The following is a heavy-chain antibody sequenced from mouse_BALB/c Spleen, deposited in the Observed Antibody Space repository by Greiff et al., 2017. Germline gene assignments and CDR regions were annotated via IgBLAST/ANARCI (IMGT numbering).Heavy chain of an antibody. Sequence: QVQLKESGAELVRPGVSVKISCKGSGYTFTDYAMHWVKQSHAKSLEWIGVISTYYGDASYNQKFKGKATMTVDTSSSTAYMELARLTSEDSAIYYCASKVWYAMDYWGQGTSVTVSS. CDR1: GYTFTDYA. D-gene: IGHD2-10*02. V-gene: IGHV1S137*01. J-gene: IGHJ4*01. CDR2: ISTYYGDA. CDR3: ASKVWYAMDY.